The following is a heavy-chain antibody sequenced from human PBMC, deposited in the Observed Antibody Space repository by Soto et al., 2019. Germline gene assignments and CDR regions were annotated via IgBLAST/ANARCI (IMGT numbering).Heavy chain of an antibody. Sequence: QVQLVESGGGVVQPGTSLRLSCAVSGFPFSTYGLHWVRQPPGKGLEWVAVIVSDGSAKYHADSVEGRFTISRDNSKDTLYLQMNSLRAEDTAVYYCARDDAFGNENGFDIWGHGTMVTVSS. CDR2: IVSDGSAK. V-gene: IGHV3-33*01. D-gene: IGHD1-1*01. CDR3: ARDDAFGNENGFDI. J-gene: IGHJ3*02. CDR1: GFPFSTYG.